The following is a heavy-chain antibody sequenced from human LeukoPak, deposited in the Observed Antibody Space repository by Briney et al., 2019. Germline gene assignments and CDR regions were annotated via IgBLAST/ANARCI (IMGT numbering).Heavy chain of an antibody. Sequence: GGSLTLPCAASGFTFSSYAMHWVRQAPGKGLEGVPVISYDRSNKYYGDSVKGRFIISRDNSKNTVYLQMNSLRTEDTAVYYCARGTVARNDAFDIWGQGTMVTVSS. J-gene: IGHJ3*02. D-gene: IGHD4-17*01. V-gene: IGHV3-30*04. CDR1: GFTFSSYA. CDR3: ARGTVARNDAFDI. CDR2: ISYDRSNK.